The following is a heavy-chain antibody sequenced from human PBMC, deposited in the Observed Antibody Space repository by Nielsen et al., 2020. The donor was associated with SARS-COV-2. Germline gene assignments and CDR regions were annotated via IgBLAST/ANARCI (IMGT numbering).Heavy chain of an antibody. CDR1: GGSISSGDYY. CDR3: AQYSSGWYSWNDDWFDP. CDR2: IYYSGST. D-gene: IGHD6-19*01. J-gene: IGHJ5*02. Sequence: SETLSLTCTVSGGSISSGDYYWSWIRQPPGKGLEWIGYIYYSGSTYYNPSLKSRVTISVDTSKNQFSLKLSSVTAADTALYYCAQYSSGWYSWNDDWFDPWGQGTLVTVSS. V-gene: IGHV4-30-4*01.